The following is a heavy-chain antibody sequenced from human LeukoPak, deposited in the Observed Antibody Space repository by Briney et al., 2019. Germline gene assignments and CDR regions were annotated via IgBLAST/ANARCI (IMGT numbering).Heavy chain of an antibody. J-gene: IGHJ4*02. D-gene: IGHD2-2*01. CDR1: GFTFGDYA. Sequence: GGSLRLSCTASGFTFGDYAMSWVRQAPGKGLEWVGFIRSKAYGGTTEYAASVKGRFTISRDDSKSIAYLQMNSLKTEDTAVYYCTRSLVVAPAAPEDYWGQGTLVTVSS. CDR2: IRSKAYGGTT. V-gene: IGHV3-49*04. CDR3: TRSLVVAPAAPEDY.